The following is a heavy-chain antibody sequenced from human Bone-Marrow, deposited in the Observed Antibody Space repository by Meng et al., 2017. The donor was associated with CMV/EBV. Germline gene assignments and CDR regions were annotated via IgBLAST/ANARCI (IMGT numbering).Heavy chain of an antibody. CDR1: GFTVSSNY. Sequence: GGSLRLSCTVSGFTVSSNYRNWVRRAPGKGLEWVSVIYSGGSTYYADSVKGRFTISTDNSKNTVYLQMNGLRAEDNAVYYCARDMGYYYFDYWGQGTLVTVSP. V-gene: IGHV3-53*01. D-gene: IGHD5-18*01. CDR3: ARDMGYYYFDY. J-gene: IGHJ4*02. CDR2: IYSGGST.